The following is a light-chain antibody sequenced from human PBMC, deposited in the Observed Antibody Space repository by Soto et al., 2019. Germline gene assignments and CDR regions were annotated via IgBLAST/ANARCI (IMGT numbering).Light chain of an antibody. Sequence: DIQMTQSPSSLSASVGDRVTITCQASQDINNYLNWYQQKPGKAPELLIYDASNLETGVPSRFSGSGSGTDFTFTISSLQPEDIATYYCQQYDNLPLTFGGGTKWISN. J-gene: IGKJ4*01. CDR1: QDINNY. CDR3: QQYDNLPLT. V-gene: IGKV1-33*01. CDR2: DAS.